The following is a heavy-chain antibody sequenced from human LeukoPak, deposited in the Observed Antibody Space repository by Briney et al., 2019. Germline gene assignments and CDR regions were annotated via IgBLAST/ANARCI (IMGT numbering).Heavy chain of an antibody. D-gene: IGHD3-22*01. J-gene: IGHJ4*02. CDR1: GFTFSNYA. CDR2: ISYDGSNK. Sequence: GGSLRLSCAASGFTFSNYAMHWVRQAPGKGLEWVAVISYDGSNKYHADSVKGRFTISGDNSKNTLYLQMNSLRAEDTAVYYCAISGYYSSPLDYWGQGNLVTVSS. V-gene: IGHV3-30-3*01. CDR3: AISGYYSSPLDY.